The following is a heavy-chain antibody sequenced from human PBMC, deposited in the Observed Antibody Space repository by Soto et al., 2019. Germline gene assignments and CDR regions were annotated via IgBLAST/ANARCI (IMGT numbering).Heavy chain of an antibody. D-gene: IGHD1-26*01. Sequence: QVQLVQSGAEVKKPGASVKVSCKTPGNFCSKYGISWVRQAPGQGLEWMGWINGNTGSTNYAQKFRGRVTMTTDTSTGMVYMELSSLTSDDTAIYYCWRDGDQWDQRYLDYWGQGTLVSV. CDR2: INGNTGST. V-gene: IGHV1-18*01. CDR3: WRDGDQWDQRYLDY. CDR1: GNFCSKYG. J-gene: IGHJ4*02.